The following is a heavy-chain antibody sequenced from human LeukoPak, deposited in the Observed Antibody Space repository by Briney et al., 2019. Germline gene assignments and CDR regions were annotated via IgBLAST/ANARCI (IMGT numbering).Heavy chain of an antibody. CDR2: ISSSGSSI. V-gene: IGHV3-11*04. CDR1: GLTFSDYY. D-gene: IGHD6-13*01. J-gene: IGHJ4*02. CDR3: ARRPYSSSWYYFDY. Sequence: GGSLRLSCAVSGLTFSDYYMSWIRQAPGKGLEWVSYISSSGSSIFYADSVKGRFTISRDNAKNSLYLQMNSLRAEDTAVYYCARRPYSSSWYYFDYWGQGTLVTVS.